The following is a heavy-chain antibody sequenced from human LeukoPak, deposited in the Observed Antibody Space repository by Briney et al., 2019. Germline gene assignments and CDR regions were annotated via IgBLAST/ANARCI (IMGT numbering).Heavy chain of an antibody. CDR2: INHSGST. CDR1: GGSFSGYY. J-gene: IGHJ3*02. Sequence: SETLSLTCAVYGGSFSGYYWSWIRQPPGKGLEWIGEINHSGSTNYNPSLKSRVTISVDTSKNQFSLKLSSVTAADTAVYYCARHSSSWYRGGAFDIWGQGTMVTVSS. V-gene: IGHV4-34*01. CDR3: ARHSSSWYRGGAFDI. D-gene: IGHD6-13*01.